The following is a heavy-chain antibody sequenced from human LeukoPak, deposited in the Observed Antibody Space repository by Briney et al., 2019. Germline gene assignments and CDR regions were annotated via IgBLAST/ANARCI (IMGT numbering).Heavy chain of an antibody. CDR1: RFSLSSYNM. CDR2: ISHRGST. D-gene: IGHD7-27*01. J-gene: IGHJ4*02. V-gene: IGHV4-4*01. CDR3: ARAPPWALDY. Sequence: PGGSLRLSCSASRFSLSSYNMHWVRQPPGKGLEWIGEISHRGSTKYNPSLRSRVTISADESKNQFSLTFSSVTAADTAVYFCARAPPWALDYWSPGNLATVSS.